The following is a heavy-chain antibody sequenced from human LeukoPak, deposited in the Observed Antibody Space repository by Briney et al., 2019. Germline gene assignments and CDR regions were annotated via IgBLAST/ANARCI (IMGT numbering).Heavy chain of an antibody. CDR3: AKGRSIAARPDFDY. V-gene: IGHV3-23*01. CDR1: GFTFSSYA. CDR2: ITGSTGST. J-gene: IGHJ4*02. D-gene: IGHD6-6*01. Sequence: GGSLRLSCAASGFTFSSYAMSWVRQAPGKGLEGVSSITGSTGSTYYADSVKGRFTISRDNSKNTLYLQMNSLRAEDTAVYYCAKGRSIAARPDFDYWGQGTLVTVSS.